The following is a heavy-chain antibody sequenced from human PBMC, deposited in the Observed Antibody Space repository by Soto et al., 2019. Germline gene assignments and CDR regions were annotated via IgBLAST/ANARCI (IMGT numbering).Heavy chain of an antibody. D-gene: IGHD2-15*01. Sequence: QVQLVQSGTEEKKPGASVKVSCKASGYTFTGYAMHWVRQAPGQRLEWMGWINAGNGNTKYSQKFQGRVTITRDTTASTAYMERSSLRSEETAVYDCARADAVAADFDYWGQGTLVSVSS. CDR1: GYTFTGYA. CDR3: ARADAVAADFDY. J-gene: IGHJ4*02. V-gene: IGHV1-3*05. CDR2: INAGNGNT.